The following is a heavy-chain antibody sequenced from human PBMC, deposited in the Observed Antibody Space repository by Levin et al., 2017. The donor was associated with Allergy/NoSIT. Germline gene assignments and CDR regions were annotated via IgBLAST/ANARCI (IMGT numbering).Heavy chain of an antibody. J-gene: IGHJ6*02. Sequence: GESLKISCAASGFTFSSYAMHWVRQAPGKGLEWVAVISYDGSNKYYADSVKGRFTISRDNSKNTLYLQMNSLRAEDTAVYYCARDRRGPKDYYYYGMDVWGQGTTVTVSS. CDR2: ISYDGSNK. V-gene: IGHV3-30-3*01. CDR1: GFTFSSYA. CDR3: ARDRRGPKDYYYYGMDV.